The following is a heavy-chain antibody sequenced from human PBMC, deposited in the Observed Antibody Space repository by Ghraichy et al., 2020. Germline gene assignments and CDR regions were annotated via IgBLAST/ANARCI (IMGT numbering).Heavy chain of an antibody. V-gene: IGHV4-31*03. CDR1: GGSISSGDYY. CDR3: ARSLSRDGYNSGY. D-gene: IGHD5-24*01. CDR2: IYYSGST. J-gene: IGHJ4*02. Sequence: SETLSLTCTVSGGSISSGDYYWSWIRQHPGKGLEWIGYIYYSGSTYYNPSLKSRVTISVDTSKNQFSLKLSSVTAADTAVYYCARSLSRDGYNSGYWGQGTLVTVSS.